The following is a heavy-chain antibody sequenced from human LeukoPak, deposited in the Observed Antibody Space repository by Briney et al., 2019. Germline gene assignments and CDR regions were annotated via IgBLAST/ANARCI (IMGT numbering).Heavy chain of an antibody. CDR1: GFTFSSYE. D-gene: IGHD5-24*01. J-gene: IGHJ4*02. Sequence: PGGPLRLSCAVSGFTFSSYEMNWVRQAPGKGLEWVSYISSSGSTIYYADSVKGRFTISRDNAKNSLYLQMNSLRAEDTAVYYCARDSGDGYNFCFDYWGQGTLVTVSS. CDR3: ARDSGDGYNFCFDY. V-gene: IGHV3-48*03. CDR2: ISSSGSTI.